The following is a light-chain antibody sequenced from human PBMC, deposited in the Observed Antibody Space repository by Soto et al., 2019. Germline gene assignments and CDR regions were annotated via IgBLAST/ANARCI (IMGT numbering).Light chain of an antibody. V-gene: IGKV3-20*01. J-gene: IGKJ1*01. CDR3: QQYSSPPQT. CDR1: ETVTGKY. Sequence: EIVLTQSPGTLSLSPGDRATLSCRASETVTGKYLAWYQQKAGQAPRLLIFAASNRATGIPDRFSGSGSGTEFTLTISRLEPEDFAVYFCQQYSSPPQTFGQGTKVEIK. CDR2: AAS.